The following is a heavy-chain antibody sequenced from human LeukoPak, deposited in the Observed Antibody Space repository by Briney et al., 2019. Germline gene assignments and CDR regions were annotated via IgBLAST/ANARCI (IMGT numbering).Heavy chain of an antibody. J-gene: IGHJ3*02. V-gene: IGHV4-61*02. CDR3: ASNHAFDI. CDR1: GGSISSGSYY. CDR2: IYTSGST. Sequence: SQTLSLTCAVSGGSISSGSYYWSWIRQPAGKGLEWIGRIYTSGSTNYNPSLKSRVTISVDTSKNQFSLKLSSVTAADTAVYYCASNHAFDIWGQGTMVTVSS.